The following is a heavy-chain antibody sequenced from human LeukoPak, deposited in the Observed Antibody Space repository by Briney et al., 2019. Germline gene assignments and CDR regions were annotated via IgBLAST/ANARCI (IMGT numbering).Heavy chain of an antibody. V-gene: IGHV4-59*01. CDR2: IFHSGST. CDR1: GYSITNYY. D-gene: IGHD2-15*01. J-gene: IGHJ4*02. CDR3: ARDLLLRGLDY. Sequence: SETLSLTCTVSGYSITNYYWSWIRQPPGKGLEWIGYIFHSGSTNYNPSLKSRVTISIDTSKNQFSLRLRSVTAADTAVYYCARDLLLRGLDYWGQGTLVTVSS.